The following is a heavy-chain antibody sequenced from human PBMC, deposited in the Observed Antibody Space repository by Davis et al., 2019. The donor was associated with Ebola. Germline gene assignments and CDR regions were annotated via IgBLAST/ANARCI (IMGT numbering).Heavy chain of an antibody. CDR2: ISRSSSYI. CDR1: GFTLSSYS. V-gene: IGHV3-21*01. D-gene: IGHD6-19*01. CDR3: ARALAVAGTWFDP. J-gene: IGHJ5*02. Sequence: GVSLKISCAASGFTLSSYSMNWVRQAPGKGLEWVSSISRSSSYIYYADSVKGRFTISRDNSKNTLYLQMNSLRAEDTAVYYCARALAVAGTWFDPWGQGTLVTVSS.